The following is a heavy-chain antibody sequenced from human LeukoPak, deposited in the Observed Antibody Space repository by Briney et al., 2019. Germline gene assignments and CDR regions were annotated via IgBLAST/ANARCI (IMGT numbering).Heavy chain of an antibody. CDR1: GYISTSYW. J-gene: IGHJ3*02. V-gene: IGHV5-51*01. D-gene: IGHD6-19*01. Sequence: GESLKISCKGSGYISTSYWIGWVRPLPGKGLEWMGIIYPGDSDTRYSPSFQGQVTISADKSISTAYLQWSSLKASDTAMYYCAGPIAVAGTSAFDIWGQGTMVTVSS. CDR2: IYPGDSDT. CDR3: AGPIAVAGTSAFDI.